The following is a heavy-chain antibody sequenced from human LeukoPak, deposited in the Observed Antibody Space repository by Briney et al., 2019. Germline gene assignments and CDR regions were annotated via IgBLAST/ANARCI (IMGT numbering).Heavy chain of an antibody. J-gene: IGHJ4*02. CDR3: AKSMTGVYYFDH. V-gene: IGHV3-23*01. Sequence: GGSLRLSCAASGFTFSSYAMSWVRQAPGKGLEWVSTISGSGGSTYYVDSVKGRFTISRDNSKNTLYLQMNSLRAEDTAVYYCAKSMTGVYYFDHWGQGTLVTVSS. CDR2: ISGSGGST. D-gene: IGHD3-9*01. CDR1: GFTFSSYA.